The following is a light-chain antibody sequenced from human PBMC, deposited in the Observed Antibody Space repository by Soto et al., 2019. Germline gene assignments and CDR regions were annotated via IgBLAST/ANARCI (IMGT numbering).Light chain of an antibody. CDR2: RNN. CDR1: SSNIGSNY. J-gene: IGLJ1*01. CDR3: AAWDDSLSVV. Sequence: SVLTQPPSASGTPGQGVTISCSGSSSNIGSNYVYWYQQLPGTAPKLLIYRNNQRPSGVPDRFSGSKSGTSASLAISGLRSEDEADYYCAAWDDSLSVVFGTGTKVTVL. V-gene: IGLV1-47*01.